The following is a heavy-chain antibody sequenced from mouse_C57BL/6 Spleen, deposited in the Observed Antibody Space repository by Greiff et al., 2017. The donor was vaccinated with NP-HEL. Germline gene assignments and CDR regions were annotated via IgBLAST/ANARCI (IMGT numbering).Heavy chain of an antibody. CDR2: ISYDGSN. CDR3: AREGITTVFDY. D-gene: IGHD1-1*01. Sequence: EVQVVESGPGLVKPSQSLSLTCSVTGYSITSGYYWNWIRQFPGNKLEWMGYISYDGSNNYNPSLKNRISITRDTSKNQFFLKLNSVTTEDTATYYCAREGITTVFDYWGQGTTLTVSS. J-gene: IGHJ2*01. CDR1: GYSITSGYY. V-gene: IGHV3-6*01.